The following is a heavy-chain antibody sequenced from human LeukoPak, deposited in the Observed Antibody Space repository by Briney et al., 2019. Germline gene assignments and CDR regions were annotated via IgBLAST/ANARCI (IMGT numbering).Heavy chain of an antibody. CDR1: GFTFSDSY. CDR2: ISDSGGST. Sequence: GGSLRLSCAASGFTFSDSYMSWVRQAPERGLEWVSGISDSGGSTYYADSVKGRFTISRDNSKNTVYLQMNSLRAEDAAVYYCAKDQGNNYDSSGYYNGFDLWGQGTLVTVSS. J-gene: IGHJ5*02. V-gene: IGHV3-23*01. CDR3: AKDQGNNYDSSGYYNGFDL. D-gene: IGHD3-22*01.